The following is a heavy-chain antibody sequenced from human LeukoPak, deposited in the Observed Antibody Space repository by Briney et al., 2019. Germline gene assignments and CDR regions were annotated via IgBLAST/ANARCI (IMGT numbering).Heavy chain of an antibody. CDR1: GYAFTSFG. V-gene: IGHV1-18*01. CDR3: ARSNYGGNPGTRPPYPPNV. D-gene: IGHD4-23*01. J-gene: IGHJ6*02. CDR2: ISAYNGNT. Sequence: ASVKLSCKASGYAFTSFGISWVRQAPGHGLEWMGWISAYNGNTNYAQKLQGRVTMTTDTSTSTAYMELRSLRSDDTAVYYCARSNYGGNPGTRPPYPPNVWGQGTTVTVSS.